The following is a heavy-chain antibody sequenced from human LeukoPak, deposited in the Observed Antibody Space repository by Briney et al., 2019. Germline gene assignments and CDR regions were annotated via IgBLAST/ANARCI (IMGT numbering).Heavy chain of an antibody. CDR3: AKLGGNYSPYYSYMDV. CDR2: ISASGTIT. D-gene: IGHD1-26*01. CDR1: GFTFSTYA. V-gene: IGHV3-23*01. J-gene: IGHJ6*03. Sequence: GGSLRLSCATSGFTFSTYAMNWVRQAPGKGLEWVSVISASGTITNYADSVKGRFTVSRDKSKNTLVLRMDSLRAEDTAVYYCAKLGGNYSPYYSYMDVWGKGTTVTVSS.